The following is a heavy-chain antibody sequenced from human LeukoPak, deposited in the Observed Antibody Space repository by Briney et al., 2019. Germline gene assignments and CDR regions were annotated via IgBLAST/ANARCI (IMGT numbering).Heavy chain of an antibody. D-gene: IGHD2-2*01. CDR2: ISNSGNNI. V-gene: IGHV3-48*03. Sequence: GGSLRLSCAASGFTFSSYEMNWVRQAPGKGLEWVSYISNSGNNIYYADSVKGRFTISRDNAKNSLYLQMNSLRAEDTAVYYCAGGAQYCSSPICYVVGGWFDPWGQGTLVTVSS. CDR3: AGGAQYCSSPICYVVGGWFDP. J-gene: IGHJ5*02. CDR1: GFTFSSYE.